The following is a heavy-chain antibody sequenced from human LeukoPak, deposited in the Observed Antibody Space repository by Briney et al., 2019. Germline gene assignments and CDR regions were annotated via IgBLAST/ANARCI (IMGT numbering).Heavy chain of an antibody. CDR1: GGSISSSSYY. J-gene: IGHJ4*02. CDR2: IYTSGST. Sequence: PSETLSLTCTVSGGSISSSSYYWSWIRQPAGKGLEWIGRIYTSGSTNYNPSLKSRVTMSVDTSKNQFSLKLSSVTAADTAVYYCARDTYNYGSSAYYFDYWGQGTLVTVSS. D-gene: IGHD5-18*01. V-gene: IGHV4-61*02. CDR3: ARDTYNYGSSAYYFDY.